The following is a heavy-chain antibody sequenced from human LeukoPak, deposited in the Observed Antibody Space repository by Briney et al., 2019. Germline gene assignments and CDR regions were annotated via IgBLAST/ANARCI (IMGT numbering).Heavy chain of an antibody. CDR3: AKDAQRGFDYSNSLET. CDR2: IWNDGSDK. J-gene: IGHJ5*02. Sequence: GGSLRLSCAASRFTFSHYGMHWVRQALGKGLEWVAVIWNDGSDKYYADSVKGRFTVSRNNSQNRLYLQMNSLRPEDTAVYYCAKDAQRGFDYSNSLETWGQGTLVTVSS. D-gene: IGHD4-11*01. CDR1: RFTFSHYG. V-gene: IGHV3-33*06.